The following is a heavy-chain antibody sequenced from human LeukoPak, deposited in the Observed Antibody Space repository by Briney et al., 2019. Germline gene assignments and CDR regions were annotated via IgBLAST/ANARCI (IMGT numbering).Heavy chain of an antibody. Sequence: PGGSLRLSXAASGFTFSSYEMNWVRQAPGKGLEWVSYISSSASTILYADSVKGRFTISRDNAKNSLYLQMNSLRAEDTAVYYCAREARITGTPIDYWGQGTLVTVSS. CDR3: AREARITGTPIDY. D-gene: IGHD1-7*01. CDR2: ISSSASTI. J-gene: IGHJ4*02. CDR1: GFTFSSYE. V-gene: IGHV3-48*03.